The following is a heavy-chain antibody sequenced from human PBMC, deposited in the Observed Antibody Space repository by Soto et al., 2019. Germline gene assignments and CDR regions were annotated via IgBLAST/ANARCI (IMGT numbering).Heavy chain of an antibody. CDR3: ARDFTVSPNWYFDL. J-gene: IGHJ2*01. D-gene: IGHD4-17*01. CDR2: IYYSGST. Sequence: QVQLQESGPGLVKPSQTLTLTCTVSGGSISSGGYYWSWIRQHPGKGLEWIGYIYYSGSTYYNPSLKSRVTISVDTSKNQLSLKLSSVTAADTAVYYCARDFTVSPNWYFDLWGRGTLVTVSS. CDR1: GGSISSGGYY. V-gene: IGHV4-31*03.